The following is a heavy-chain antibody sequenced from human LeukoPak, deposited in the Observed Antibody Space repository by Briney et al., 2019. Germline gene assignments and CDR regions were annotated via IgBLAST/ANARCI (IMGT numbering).Heavy chain of an antibody. CDR2: IRSKTNNYAT. Sequence: PGGSLRLSCAASGFTFSGSALHWVRQASGKGLEWIGRIRSKTNNYATTYAASVTGRFTISRDDAENTAYLQMNSLKTEDTAVYYCARLSRDYWNYGGNFDSWGQGTLVTVSS. J-gene: IGHJ4*02. CDR1: GFTFSGSA. V-gene: IGHV3-73*01. CDR3: ARLSRDYWNYGGNFDS. D-gene: IGHD1-7*01.